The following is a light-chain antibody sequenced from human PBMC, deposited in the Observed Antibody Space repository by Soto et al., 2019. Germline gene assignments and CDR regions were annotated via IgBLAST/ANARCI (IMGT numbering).Light chain of an antibody. CDR2: GAS. V-gene: IGKV3-20*01. CDR1: QSVGSTY. CDR3: QQYGSAPRT. Sequence: EIVLTQSPGTLSLSPGERATLSCRASQSVGSTYLAWYQQRPGQAPRLLIYGASSRANGIPDRFSGSGSGTDFTLTISRLAPEDFAVYYCQQYGSAPRTFGQGTKVELK. J-gene: IGKJ1*01.